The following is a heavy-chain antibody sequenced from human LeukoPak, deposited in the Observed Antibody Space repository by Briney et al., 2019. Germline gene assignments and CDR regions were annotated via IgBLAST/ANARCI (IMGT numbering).Heavy chain of an antibody. CDR2: IIPIFGTA. Sequence: SVKVSCKASGGTFSSYAISWVRQAPGQGLEWMGGIIPIFGTANYAQKFQGRVTITADKSASTAYMELSSLRSEDTAVYYCARTLFGELSPTPYYYYGMDVWGKGTTVTVSS. CDR1: GGTFSSYA. V-gene: IGHV1-69*06. J-gene: IGHJ6*04. CDR3: ARTLFGELSPTPYYYYGMDV. D-gene: IGHD3-10*02.